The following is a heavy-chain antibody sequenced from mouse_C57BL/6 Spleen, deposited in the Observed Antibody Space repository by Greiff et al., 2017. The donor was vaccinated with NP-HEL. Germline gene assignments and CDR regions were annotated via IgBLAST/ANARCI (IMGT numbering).Heavy chain of an antibody. CDR3: ARRGGYDSDY. CDR1: GYTFTSYW. D-gene: IGHD2-2*01. CDR2: IHPNSGST. V-gene: IGHV1-64*01. Sequence: QVQLKQPGAELVKPGASVKLSCKASGYTFTSYWMHWVKQRPGQGLEWIGMIHPNSGSTNYNEKFKSKATLTVDKSSSTAYMQLSSLTSEDSAVYYCARRGGYDSDYWGQGTTLTVSS. J-gene: IGHJ2*01.